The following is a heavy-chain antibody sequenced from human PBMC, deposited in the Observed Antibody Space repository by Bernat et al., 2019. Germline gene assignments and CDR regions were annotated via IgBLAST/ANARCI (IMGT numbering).Heavy chain of an antibody. J-gene: IGHJ2*01. CDR1: GFTFSSYV. Sequence: EVQLVESGGGLVQPGGSLRLSCAGSGFTFSSYVMSWVRQAPGKGLEWVSAITGNGVSTYYADSVKGRFTISRDNSKNTLYLQMNSLRAEDTAVYYRAKGRIYWDFDLWGRGTLVTVSS. CDR2: ITGNGVST. CDR3: AKGRIYWDFDL. V-gene: IGHV3-23*04.